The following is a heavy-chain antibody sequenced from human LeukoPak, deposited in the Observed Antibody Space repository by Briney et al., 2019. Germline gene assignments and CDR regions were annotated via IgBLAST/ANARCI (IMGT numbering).Heavy chain of an antibody. CDR1: GYTFTGYY. D-gene: IGHD2-2*01. V-gene: IGHV1-2*02. CDR2: INPNSGGT. J-gene: IGHJ4*02. Sequence: GASVKVSCKASGYTFTGYYMHWVRQAPGQGLEWMGWINPNSGGTNYAQKFQGRVTMTRDTSISTAYMELSRLRSDDTAVYYCARDWGSVVVPDRGGFDYWGQGTLVTVSS. CDR3: ARDWGSVVVPDRGGFDY.